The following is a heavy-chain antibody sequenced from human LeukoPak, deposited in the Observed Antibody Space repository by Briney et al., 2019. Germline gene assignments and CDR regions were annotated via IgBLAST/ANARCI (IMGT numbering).Heavy chain of an antibody. V-gene: IGHV4-61*01. D-gene: IGHD2-21*01. J-gene: IGHJ3*02. CDR2: IYYSGST. Sequence: SETLSLTCTVSGGSVSSGSYYWSWIRQPPGKGLEWIGYIYYSGSTNYNPSLKSRVTISVDTSNNQFSLKLNSVTAADTAVYYCARWEAAYKAFAIWGQGTMVTVSS. CDR3: ARWEAAYKAFAI. CDR1: GGSVSSGSYY.